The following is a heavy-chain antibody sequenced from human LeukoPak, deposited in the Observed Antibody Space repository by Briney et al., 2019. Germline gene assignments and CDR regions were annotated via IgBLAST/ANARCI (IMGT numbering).Heavy chain of an antibody. V-gene: IGHV3-11*04. Sequence: GGTLTLSSAASGFTFCDNDMIWHPPTQGKGLNWVTTISSSGHGTYYADSVKRRFTISSDNAKNSLYLQMNSLRAEDTAVYYCARVSSSGWYRGPYYFDYWGQGTLVTVSS. CDR1: GFTFCDND. D-gene: IGHD6-19*01. CDR2: ISSSGHGT. CDR3: ARVSSSGWYRGPYYFDY. J-gene: IGHJ4*02.